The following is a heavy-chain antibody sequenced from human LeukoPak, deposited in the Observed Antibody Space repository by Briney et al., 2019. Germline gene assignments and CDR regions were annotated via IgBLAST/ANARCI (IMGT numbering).Heavy chain of an antibody. J-gene: IGHJ4*02. V-gene: IGHV3-21*01. D-gene: IGHD6-19*01. Sequence: GGSLRLSCSASGFTFSNYAMYWVRQAPGKGLEWVSSISSSSTFISYADSVKGRFTISRDNAKNSLYLQMNSLTAEDTAVYYCARDRSVAGTVDYWGQGTLVTVSS. CDR1: GFTFSNYA. CDR3: ARDRSVAGTVDY. CDR2: ISSSSTFI.